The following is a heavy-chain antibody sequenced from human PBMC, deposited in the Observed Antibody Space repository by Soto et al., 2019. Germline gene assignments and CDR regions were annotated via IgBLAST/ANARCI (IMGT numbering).Heavy chain of an antibody. J-gene: IGHJ4*02. CDR2: IYHSGST. Sequence: TYPYAGVTSRSGLYCRSWLRQPPGKGLEWIGYIYHSGSTYYNPSLKSRVTISVDRSKNQFSLKLSSVTAADTAVYYCARDKGMILAYWGQGNVVTFS. V-gene: IGHV4-30-2*01. D-gene: IGHD3-22*01. CDR3: ARDKGMILAY. CDR1: GVTSRSGLYC.